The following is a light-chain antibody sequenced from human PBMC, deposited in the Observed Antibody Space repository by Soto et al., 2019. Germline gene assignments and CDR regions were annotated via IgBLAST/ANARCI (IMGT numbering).Light chain of an antibody. CDR1: QSVSSIS. CDR2: GAS. CDR3: QQYGSSPPMYT. Sequence: EIVLTQSPGTLSLSPGERATLSCRASQSVSSISLAWYQQKPGQAPRLLIYGASSRATGIPERFSGSGSGTEFTLSISRLEPEDFAVYYCQQYGSSPPMYTFGQGTKLEIK. V-gene: IGKV3-20*01. J-gene: IGKJ2*01.